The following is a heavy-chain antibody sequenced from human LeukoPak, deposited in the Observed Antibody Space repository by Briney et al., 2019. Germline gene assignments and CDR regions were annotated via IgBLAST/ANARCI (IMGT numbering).Heavy chain of an antibody. CDR1: GFTFSSYA. CDR2: ISGSGGST. D-gene: IGHD7-27*01. V-gene: IGHV3-23*01. J-gene: IGHJ4*02. CDR3: AKDGGLWVSAHWGDS. Sequence: GGSLRLSCAASGFTFSSYAMSWIRQAPGKGLEWVSAISGSGGSTYYADSVKGRFTISRDNSKNTLFLQMNSLRAEDTAVYYCAKDGGLWVSAHWGDSWGRGTLVTVSS.